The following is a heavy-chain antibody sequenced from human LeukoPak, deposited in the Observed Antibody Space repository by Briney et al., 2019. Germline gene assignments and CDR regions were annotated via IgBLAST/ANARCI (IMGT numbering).Heavy chain of an antibody. J-gene: IGHJ4*02. CDR2: IKSKTDGGTI. Sequence: PGGSLRPSCAASGFTLSNAWMNWVRQAPGEGLECVCRIKSKTDGGTIDYAAPVKGRFTISRDDTKNTLYLEMNSLTTEDTAMYYCTTLSRVSMRGWGQGTLVTVSS. CDR3: TTLSRVSMRG. CDR1: GFTLSNAW. D-gene: IGHD3-10*01. V-gene: IGHV3-15*01.